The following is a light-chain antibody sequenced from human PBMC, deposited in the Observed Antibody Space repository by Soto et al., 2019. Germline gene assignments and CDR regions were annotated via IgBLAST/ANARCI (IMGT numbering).Light chain of an antibody. J-gene: IGKJ5*01. CDR3: QQYNNGPPIT. V-gene: IGKV3-15*01. CDR1: QSVSSN. Sequence: EIVLTQSPGTLSLSPGERATLSCMASQSVSSNYLAWYQQKPGQAPRLLIYGASSRATGIPARFSGSGSGTEFTLTISSLQSEDFAVYYCQQYNNGPPITFGQGTRLEVK. CDR2: GAS.